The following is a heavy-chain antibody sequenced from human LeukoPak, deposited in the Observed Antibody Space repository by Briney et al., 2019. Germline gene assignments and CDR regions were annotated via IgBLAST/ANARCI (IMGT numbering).Heavy chain of an antibody. J-gene: IGHJ4*02. D-gene: IGHD6-6*01. CDR2: IYTSGST. CDR3: ARGAQYSSSPFNY. V-gene: IGHV4-61*02. Sequence: SETLSLTCTVSGGSISSSSYYWSWIRQPAGKGLEWIGRIYTSGSTNYNPSLKSRVTMSVDTSKNQFSLKLSSVTAADTAVYYCARGAQYSSSPFNYWGQGTLVTVSS. CDR1: GGSISSSSYY.